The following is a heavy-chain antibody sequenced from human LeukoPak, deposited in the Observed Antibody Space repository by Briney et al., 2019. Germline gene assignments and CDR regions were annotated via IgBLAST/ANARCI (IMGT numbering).Heavy chain of an antibody. V-gene: IGHV3-48*04. CDR3: AELGITMIGGV. CDR1: GFTFSSYS. CDR2: ISSSGSTI. D-gene: IGHD3-10*02. Sequence: GGSLRLSCAASGFTFSSYSMNWVRQAPGKGLEWVSYISSSGSTIYYADSVKGRFTISRDNAKNALYLQMNSLRAEDTAVYYCAELGITMIGGVWGKGTTVTISS. J-gene: IGHJ6*04.